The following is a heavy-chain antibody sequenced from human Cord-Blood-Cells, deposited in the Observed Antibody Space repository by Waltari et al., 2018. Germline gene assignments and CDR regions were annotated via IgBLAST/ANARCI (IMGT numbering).Heavy chain of an antibody. CDR2: IWYDGSNK. J-gene: IGHJ4*02. Sequence: QLVDCGGGVVQPGGSLRLFCALSGFTFSSDGMHLVRQAPGKGLEWVAVIWYDGSNKYYADSVKGRFTISRDNSKNTLYLQMNSLRAEDTAVYYCARDLLGSYFDYWGQGTLVTVSS. CDR1: GFTFSSDG. CDR3: ARDLLGSYFDY. V-gene: IGHV3-33*01. D-gene: IGHD1-26*01.